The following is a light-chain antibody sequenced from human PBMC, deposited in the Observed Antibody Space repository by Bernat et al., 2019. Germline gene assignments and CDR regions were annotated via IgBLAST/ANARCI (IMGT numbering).Light chain of an antibody. Sequence: EIVLTQSPATLSLSPGERATLSCRASQSVSSYLAWYQQKPGQAPRLLIYDASNRATGIPARFSGSGSGTDFTLTINSLEPEDFAVYYCQQRSIFGQGTRLEIK. CDR1: QSVSSY. J-gene: IGKJ5*01. CDR2: DAS. V-gene: IGKV3-11*01. CDR3: QQRSI.